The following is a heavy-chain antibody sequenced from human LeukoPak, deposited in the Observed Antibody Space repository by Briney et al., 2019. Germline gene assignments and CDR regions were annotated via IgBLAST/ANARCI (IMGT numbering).Heavy chain of an antibody. CDR3: TRDGDTVLTRGYYYYMDV. V-gene: IGHV3-21*01. J-gene: IGHJ6*03. Sequence: GGSLRLSCAASGFTFSSYTINWVRQAPGKGLEWVSSISTSSSYIYYGDSVKGRFTISRDNARNSLYLQMNSLRAEDTAVYYCTRDGDTVLTRGYYYYMDVWGKGTTVTVSS. D-gene: IGHD3-10*01. CDR1: GFTFSSYT. CDR2: ISTSSSYI.